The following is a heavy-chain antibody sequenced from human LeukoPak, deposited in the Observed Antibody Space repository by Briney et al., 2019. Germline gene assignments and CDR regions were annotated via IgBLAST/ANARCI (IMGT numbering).Heavy chain of an antibody. Sequence: GESLKISCKGSGYSFTSYWIGWVRQMPGKGLEWMGIIYPGDSDTRYSPSFQGQVTISADKSISTAYLQWSSLKASDSAMYYCARLRPRDYYDSSGYYGAFDYWGQGTLVTVSS. CDR3: ARLRPRDYYDSSGYYGAFDY. CDR2: IYPGDSDT. J-gene: IGHJ4*02. V-gene: IGHV5-51*01. D-gene: IGHD3-22*01. CDR1: GYSFTSYW.